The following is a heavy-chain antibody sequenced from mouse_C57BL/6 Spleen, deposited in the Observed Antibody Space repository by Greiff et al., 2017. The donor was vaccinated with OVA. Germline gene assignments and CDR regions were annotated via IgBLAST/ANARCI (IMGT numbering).Heavy chain of an antibody. Sequence: VMLVESGPELVKPGASVKISFKASGYAFSSSWVNWVKRGPGTGLEWIGRIFPGDGDTNYNGKFKGKATLTADKSSSTAYMQLSSLTSEDSAVYFCARQRGSRYAMDYWGQGTSVTVSS. CDR1: GYAFSSSW. CDR3: ARQRGSRYAMDY. J-gene: IGHJ4*01. CDR2: IFPGDGDT. V-gene: IGHV1-82*01.